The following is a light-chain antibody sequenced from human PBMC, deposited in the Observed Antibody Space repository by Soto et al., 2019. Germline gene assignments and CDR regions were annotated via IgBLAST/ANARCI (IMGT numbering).Light chain of an antibody. CDR2: GNS. V-gene: IGLV1-40*01. CDR1: SSNIGAGFD. Sequence: QSVLTQPPSVSGAPGQMVTISCTGSSSNIGAGFDVHWYQQLPGTAPKLLIYGNSNRPSGVPDRFSGSRSGTSASLAITGLQAEDEADYYCQSYDSSLTGSKVFGSGTKLTV. CDR3: QSYDSSLTGSKV. J-gene: IGLJ1*01.